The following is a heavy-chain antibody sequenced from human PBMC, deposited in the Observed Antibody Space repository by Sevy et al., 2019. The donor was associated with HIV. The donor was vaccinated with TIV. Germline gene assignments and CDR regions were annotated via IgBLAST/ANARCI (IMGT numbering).Heavy chain of an antibody. CDR2: MNPNSGNT. D-gene: IGHD2-2*01. J-gene: IGHJ4*02. CDR3: ARGSGVVVPAATRDETDY. V-gene: IGHV1-8*01. CDR1: GYTFTSYD. Sequence: ASVKVSCKASGYTFTSYDINWVRQATGQGLEWMGWMNPNSGNTGYPQKFQGRVTMTRNTSISTAYMELSSLRSEDTAVYYCARGSGVVVPAATRDETDYWGQGTLVTVSS.